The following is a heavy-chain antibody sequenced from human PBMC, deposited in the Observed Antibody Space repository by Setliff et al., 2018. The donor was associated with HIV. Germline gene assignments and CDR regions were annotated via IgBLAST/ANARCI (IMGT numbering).Heavy chain of an antibody. CDR2: ISAYSGDT. J-gene: IGHJ6*01. Sequence: ASVKVSCKASGYTFTSYGISWVRQAPGQGLEWMGWISAYSGDTNYAQKVQGRVTLTTDTSTSTAYMELRRLRSDDTAVYYCARDAWVEFLEWTFYGMDVWG. V-gene: IGHV1-18*01. D-gene: IGHD3-3*02. CDR1: GYTFTSYG. CDR3: ARDAWVEFLEWTFYGMDV.